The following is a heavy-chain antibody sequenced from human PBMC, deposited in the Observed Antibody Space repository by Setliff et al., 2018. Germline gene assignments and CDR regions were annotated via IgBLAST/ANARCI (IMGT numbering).Heavy chain of an antibody. CDR2: IYVTEST. J-gene: IGHJ3*01. D-gene: IGHD1-1*01. V-gene: IGHV4-4*07. Sequence: SETLSLTCTVSGGSIGGYYWNWIRQPAGKGLEWIGRIYVTESTKYNPSPKSRVTLSIDTSKNQFSLKLSSVTAADTALYYCRQAVVGRDVFDVWGQGTMVTVSS. CDR3: RQAVVGRDVFDV. CDR1: GGSIGGYY.